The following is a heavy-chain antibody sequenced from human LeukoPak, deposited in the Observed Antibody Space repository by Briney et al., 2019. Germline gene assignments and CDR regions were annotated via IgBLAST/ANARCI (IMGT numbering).Heavy chain of an antibody. CDR1: GFTFSTYG. J-gene: IGHJ4*02. CDR3: ARGGKEGTFDY. CDR2: ICYDGSNK. Sequence: GGSLRPSWAASGFTFSTYGMHWVPPAPGRGLGWVGVICYDGSNKYYADSGKGRFTISRDKSKNTLYLQMNSLKAEDTAVYYCARGGKEGTFDYWGQGTLVTVSS. V-gene: IGHV3-33*01.